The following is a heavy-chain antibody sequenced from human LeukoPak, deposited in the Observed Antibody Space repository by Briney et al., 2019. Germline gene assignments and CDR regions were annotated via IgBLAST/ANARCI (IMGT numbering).Heavy chain of an antibody. V-gene: IGHV4-34*01. CDR2: INHSGST. D-gene: IGHD6-13*01. Sequence: SETLSLTCAVYGGSFSGYYWSWIRQPSGKGLESIGEINHSGSTNYNPSLKSRVTISVDTSKNQFSLKLSSVTAADTAVYYCARAKAAAGARYYYYYMDVWGKGTTVTVSS. CDR1: GGSFSGYY. J-gene: IGHJ6*03. CDR3: ARAKAAAGARYYYYYMDV.